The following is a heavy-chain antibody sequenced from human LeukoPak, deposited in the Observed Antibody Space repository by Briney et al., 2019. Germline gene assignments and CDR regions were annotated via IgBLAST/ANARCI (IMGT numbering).Heavy chain of an antibody. J-gene: IGHJ3*02. V-gene: IGHV1-69*13. D-gene: IGHD5-24*01. CDR1: RYTFTGYY. Sequence: SVKVSCKTSRYTFTGYYMHWVRQAPGQGLEWMGGIIPIFGTANYAQKFQGRVTITADESTSTAYMELSSLRSEDTAVYYCARDRDGYSHDAFDIWGQGTMVTVSS. CDR3: ARDRDGYSHDAFDI. CDR2: IIPIFGTA.